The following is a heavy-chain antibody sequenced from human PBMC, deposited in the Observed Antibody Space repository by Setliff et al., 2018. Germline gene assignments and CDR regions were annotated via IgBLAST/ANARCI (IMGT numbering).Heavy chain of an antibody. Sequence: ASVKVSCKTSDYILTSYGLCWVRQAPGQGLDWMGWISTYNGHTNYAQKLQRRVTMTTDTSTRTAYMELRSIRSDDTAVDFCALSSLSICSGGNCPNVFDVWGQGTMVTVSS. CDR1: DYILTSYG. CDR2: ISTYNGHT. J-gene: IGHJ3*01. V-gene: IGHV1-18*01. CDR3: ALSSLSICSGGNCPNVFDV. D-gene: IGHD2-15*01.